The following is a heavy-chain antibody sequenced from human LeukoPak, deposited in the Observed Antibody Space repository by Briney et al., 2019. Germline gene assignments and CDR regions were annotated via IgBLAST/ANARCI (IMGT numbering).Heavy chain of an antibody. D-gene: IGHD2-15*01. J-gene: IGHJ4*02. CDR3: ARDFGHSSYCSGGSCYPEVDY. CDR1: GYSFTSYY. Sequence: ASVKVSCKASGYSFTSYYMHWVRQAPGQGLEWMGIVNLSGGSTSYAQKSQGRVTMTRDTSTSTVYMELSSLRSEDTAVYYCARDFGHSSYCSGGSCYPEVDYWGQGTLVTVSS. CDR2: VNLSGGST. V-gene: IGHV1-46*01.